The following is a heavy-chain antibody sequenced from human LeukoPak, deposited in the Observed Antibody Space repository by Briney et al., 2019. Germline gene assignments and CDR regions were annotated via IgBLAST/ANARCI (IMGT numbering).Heavy chain of an antibody. CDR2: IWSGGNT. CDR3: ASATYCGGDCYAFFDD. CDR1: GFSVSSKY. D-gene: IGHD2-21*02. J-gene: IGHJ5*02. Sequence: GGSLRLSCAASGFSVSSKYMSWVRQAPGKGLEWVSSIWSGGNTYYADSVKGRFTNSRDNSKNTVYLQMNSLRGEDTAVYYCASATYCGGDCYAFFDDWGQGTLVTVSS. V-gene: IGHV3-66*02.